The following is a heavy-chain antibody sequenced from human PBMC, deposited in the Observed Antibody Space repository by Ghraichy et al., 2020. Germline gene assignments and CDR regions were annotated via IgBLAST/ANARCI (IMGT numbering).Heavy chain of an antibody. CDR2: IYYSGST. V-gene: IGHV4-59*01. J-gene: IGHJ4*02. CDR3: ARWNYHGNNGYKRFDY. CDR1: GGSLRSYY. D-gene: IGHD3-22*01. Sequence: SETLSLTCNVYGGSLRSYYWSWIRQPPGKGLEWIGTIYYSGSTNYSPSLKSRVTMSVDTSKNQFSLKLSSVGAADTALYYCARWNYHGNNGYKRFDYLGQGTLVTVSS.